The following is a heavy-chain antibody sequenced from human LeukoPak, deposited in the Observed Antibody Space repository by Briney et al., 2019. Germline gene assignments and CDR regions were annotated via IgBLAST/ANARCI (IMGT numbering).Heavy chain of an antibody. CDR1: GFTFSSYD. J-gene: IGHJ4*02. V-gene: IGHV3-30*18. Sequence: GGSLRLSCAASGFTFSSYDMHWVRQAPGKGLEWVAVILYDGSNKYYADSVKGRFTISRGNSKNTLYLQMNSLRAEDTAVYYCAKGLAARLDYWGQGTLVTVSS. D-gene: IGHD6-6*01. CDR3: AKGLAARLDY. CDR2: ILYDGSNK.